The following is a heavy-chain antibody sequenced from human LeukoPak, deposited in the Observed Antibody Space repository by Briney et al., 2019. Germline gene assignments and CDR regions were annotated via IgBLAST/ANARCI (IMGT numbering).Heavy chain of an antibody. CDR1: GFTFSSYA. D-gene: IGHD1-26*01. CDR3: AKGAGSFYYSGMDV. J-gene: IGHJ6*02. Sequence: PGGSLRLSCAASGFTFSSYAMSWVRQAPWKGLEWVSAISGSGGSTYYADSVKGRFTISRDNSKNTLYLQMNSLRAEDTAVYYCAKGAGSFYYSGMDVWGQGTTVTVSS. V-gene: IGHV3-23*01. CDR2: ISGSGGST.